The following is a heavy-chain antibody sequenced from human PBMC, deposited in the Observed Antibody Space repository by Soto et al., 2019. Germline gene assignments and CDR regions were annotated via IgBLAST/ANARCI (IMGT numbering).Heavy chain of an antibody. D-gene: IGHD2-2*02. CDR1: GGSVSTGSYY. Sequence: QVHLQESGPGLVKPSETLSLTCTVSGGSVSTGSYYWTWIRQPPGKGLEWIGHIYYSGSTNYNPXLXRXXTISLDPSRNQFPLKLSSVTAADTAVYYCAREYHPWGQGTLVTVSS. J-gene: IGHJ5*02. CDR3: AREYHP. CDR2: IYYSGST. V-gene: IGHV4-61*01.